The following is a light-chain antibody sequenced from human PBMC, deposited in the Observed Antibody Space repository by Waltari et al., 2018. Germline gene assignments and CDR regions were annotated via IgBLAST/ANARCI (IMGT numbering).Light chain of an antibody. Sequence: QSALTQPPSVSGSPEQSVTISCTGSTSDVGGYHSVSWYQQHPGKAPNLIIFDVNQRPSGVPDRFSGSKSGNTASLTISGLRPEDEADYHCCSYAGVHTFWLFGGGTKLTVL. J-gene: IGLJ3*02. CDR1: TSDVGGYHS. CDR3: CSYAGVHTFWL. CDR2: DVN. V-gene: IGLV2-11*01.